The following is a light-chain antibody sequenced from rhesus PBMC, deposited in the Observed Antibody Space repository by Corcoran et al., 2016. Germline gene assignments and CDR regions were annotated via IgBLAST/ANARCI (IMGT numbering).Light chain of an antibody. J-gene: IGKJ1*01. CDR1: QGISSW. CDR3: QQYSSRPWT. CDR2: MAS. Sequence: DIQMTQSPSSLSASVGDTVTITCRASQGISSWLAWSQQKPGKAPKLLIYMASSLQSGFPSRFIGSGSGTDFTLTSSSLQSEDFATYYCQQYSSRPWTFGQGTKVEIK. V-gene: IGKV1-22*01.